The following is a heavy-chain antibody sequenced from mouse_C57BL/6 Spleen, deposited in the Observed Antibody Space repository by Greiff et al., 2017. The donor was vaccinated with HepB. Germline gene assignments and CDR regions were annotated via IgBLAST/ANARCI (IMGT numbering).Heavy chain of an antibody. CDR3: ARLDYDYDAAYYYAMDY. D-gene: IGHD2-4*01. J-gene: IGHJ4*01. CDR1: GYTFTSYW. CDR2: IYPGSGST. Sequence: VQLQQPGAELVKPGASVKMSCKASGYTFTSYWITWVKQRPGQGLEWIGDIYPGSGSTNYNEKFKSKATLTVDTSSSTAYMQLSSLTSEDSAVYYCARLDYDYDAAYYYAMDYWGQGTSVTVSS. V-gene: IGHV1-55*01.